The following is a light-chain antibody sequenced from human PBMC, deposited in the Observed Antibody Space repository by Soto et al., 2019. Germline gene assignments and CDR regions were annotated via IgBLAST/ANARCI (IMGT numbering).Light chain of an antibody. CDR1: QSISNH. J-gene: IGKJ1*01. Sequence: DIQMTQSPSSLSASVEDRVIITCRASQSISNHLNWYQQKPGKAPKLLIFAASSLQSGVPSRFSGSRSGPDFPLTISSLQPEDFATYYCQQSYSSPPTFGQGNKVEIK. CDR3: QQSYSSPPT. V-gene: IGKV1-39*01. CDR2: AAS.